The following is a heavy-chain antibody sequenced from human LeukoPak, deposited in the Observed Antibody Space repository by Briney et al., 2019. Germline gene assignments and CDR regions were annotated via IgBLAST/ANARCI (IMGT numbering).Heavy chain of an antibody. V-gene: IGHV3-66*01. CDR3: ARRLSSSWSHDY. D-gene: IGHD6-13*01. CDR1: GFTFSSYS. Sequence: GGSLRLSCAASGFTFSSYSMNWVRQAPGKGLEWVSIIYSAGHTYYADSVKGRFTISRDSSKDTLYLQMNSLRAEDTAVYYCARRLSSSWSHDYWGQGTLVTVSS. CDR2: IYSAGHT. J-gene: IGHJ4*02.